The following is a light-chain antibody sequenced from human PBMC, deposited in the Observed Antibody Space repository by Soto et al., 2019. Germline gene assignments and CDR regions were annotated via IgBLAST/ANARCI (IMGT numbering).Light chain of an antibody. CDR3: QQYDGSLWT. J-gene: IGKJ1*01. CDR2: GAS. V-gene: IGKV3-20*01. Sequence: EIVLTQSPGTLSLSPGERATLSCRASQSVSSSYLAWYQQKPGQAPRLLIFGASNRATGIPDSFSGSGSGTDFTLTISRLGPADFAVYYCQQYDGSLWTFGQGTKVEIK. CDR1: QSVSSSY.